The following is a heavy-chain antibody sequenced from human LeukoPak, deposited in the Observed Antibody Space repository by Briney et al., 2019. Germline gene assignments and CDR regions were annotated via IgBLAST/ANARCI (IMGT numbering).Heavy chain of an antibody. CDR2: ISGSGGST. CDR3: AKVPSVAGTGGFDY. D-gene: IGHD6-19*01. V-gene: IGHV3-23*01. Sequence: GGSLRLSCAASGFTFSSYGMSWVRQAPGKGLEWVSAISGSGGSTYYADSVKGRFTVSRDNSKNTLYLQMNSLRAEDTAVYYCAKVPSVAGTGGFDYWGQGTLVTVSS. CDR1: GFTFSSYG. J-gene: IGHJ4*02.